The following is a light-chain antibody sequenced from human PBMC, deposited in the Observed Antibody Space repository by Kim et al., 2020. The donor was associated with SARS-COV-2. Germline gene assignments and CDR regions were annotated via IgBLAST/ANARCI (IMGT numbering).Light chain of an antibody. J-gene: IGKJ2*01. Sequence: ATPGERATLHCGASQGVSRNLAWYQQKPGQAPSLLIYGASTRATGIPSRFSGSGSGTEFTLTVSSLQSEDFAVYYCQQYNNWPYTFGQGTKLEI. CDR2: GAS. V-gene: IGKV3-15*01. CDR3: QQYNNWPYT. CDR1: QGVSRN.